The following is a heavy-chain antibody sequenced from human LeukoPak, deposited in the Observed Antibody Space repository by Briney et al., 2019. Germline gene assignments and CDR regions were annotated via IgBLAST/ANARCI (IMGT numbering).Heavy chain of an antibody. Sequence: PSETLSLTCAVYGGSFSGYYWSWIRQPPGKGLEWIGEINHSGSTNYNPSLKSRVTISVDMSKNQFSLKLSSVAAADSAVYYCARGPPAKPGTGYYYGMDVWGQGTTVTVSS. V-gene: IGHV4-34*01. CDR1: GGSFSGYY. CDR2: INHSGST. CDR3: ARGPPAKPGTGYYYGMDV. J-gene: IGHJ6*02. D-gene: IGHD2-2*01.